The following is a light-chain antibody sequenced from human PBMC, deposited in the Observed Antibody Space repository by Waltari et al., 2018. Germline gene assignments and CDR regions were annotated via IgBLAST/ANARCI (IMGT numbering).Light chain of an antibody. J-gene: IGLJ6*01. CDR1: KLGDKY. Sequence: SFELTQPPSVSVSPGQTASITCSGDKLGDKYVFWYQKKPGLSPVLVIYQDTKRPSGIPDRFSGSNSGDTATLTISGAQAMDEADYYCKTWDSSTVVFGSGTRVTVL. CDR3: KTWDSSTVV. V-gene: IGLV3-1*01. CDR2: QDT.